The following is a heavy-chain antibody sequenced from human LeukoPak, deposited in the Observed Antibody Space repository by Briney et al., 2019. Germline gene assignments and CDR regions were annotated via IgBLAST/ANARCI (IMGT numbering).Heavy chain of an antibody. Sequence: SETLSLTCIVSGGSISRISYYWGWIRQPPGKGLEWIGSIYYSGSTYYNPSLESRVIMSVDTSKNQFSLKLSSVTAADTAVYYCAKGAGPPWFDPWGQGTLVTVSS. J-gene: IGHJ5*02. CDR1: GGSISRISYY. CDR2: IYYSGST. CDR3: AKGAGPPWFDP. V-gene: IGHV4-39*07. D-gene: IGHD6-19*01.